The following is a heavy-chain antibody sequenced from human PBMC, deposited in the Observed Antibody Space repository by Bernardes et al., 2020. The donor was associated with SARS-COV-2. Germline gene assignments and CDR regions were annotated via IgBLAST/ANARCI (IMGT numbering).Heavy chain of an antibody. Sequence: GSLRLPSAASVFTFSSYSMNWVRPAPGKGLEWVSSISSSSSYIYYADSVKGRFTIPRDNAKNSLYLQMNSLRAEDTAVYYCARDGLRRNWGPLRYYYYMDVWGKGTTVTVSS. CDR2: ISSSSSYI. CDR3: ARDGLRRNWGPLRYYYYMDV. D-gene: IGHD7-27*01. J-gene: IGHJ6*03. V-gene: IGHV3-21*01. CDR1: VFTFSSYS.